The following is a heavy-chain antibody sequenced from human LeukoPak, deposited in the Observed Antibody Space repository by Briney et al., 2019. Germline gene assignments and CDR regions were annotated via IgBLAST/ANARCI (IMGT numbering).Heavy chain of an antibody. V-gene: IGHV3-53*01. CDR3: ARDSYGDANFDS. J-gene: IGHJ4*02. Sequence: GGSLRLSCAASGFTVSSNYMSWVRQAPGKGLEWVSVIYSGGSTYYADSVKGRFTISRDISKNAVYLQMNSLRAEDTAVYYCARDSYGDANFDSWGQGTLVTVSS. D-gene: IGHD4-17*01. CDR1: GFTVSSNY. CDR2: IYSGGST.